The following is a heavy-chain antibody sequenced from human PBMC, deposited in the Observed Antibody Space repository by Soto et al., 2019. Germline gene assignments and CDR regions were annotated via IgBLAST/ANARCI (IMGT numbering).Heavy chain of an antibody. V-gene: IGHV3-74*01. Sequence: GGSLRLSCEASGFTFSVYWMHWVRQPPGKGLVWVSRINTDGSDTRYADSVKGRFTISRDNSKNTLYLQMNSLRAEDTAVYYCAKGYYYDSSGYYFRLIDYWGQGTLVTVSS. J-gene: IGHJ4*02. CDR2: INTDGSDT. CDR3: AKGYYYDSSGYYFRLIDY. D-gene: IGHD3-22*01. CDR1: GFTFSVYW.